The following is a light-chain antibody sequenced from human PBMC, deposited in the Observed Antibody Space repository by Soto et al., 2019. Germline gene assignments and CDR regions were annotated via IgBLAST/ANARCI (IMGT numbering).Light chain of an antibody. CDR2: AVS. Sequence: DIQMTQSPSSLSASVGDRVTITCRASQRIYNYLNWYLQRPGKAPELLMYAVSSLQSGVPSRFSGSESGTDFTLTISTLPPEDFGTYYCQQSYSTPWTFGHGTKLEIK. CDR1: QRIYNY. V-gene: IGKV1-39*01. J-gene: IGKJ1*01. CDR3: QQSYSTPWT.